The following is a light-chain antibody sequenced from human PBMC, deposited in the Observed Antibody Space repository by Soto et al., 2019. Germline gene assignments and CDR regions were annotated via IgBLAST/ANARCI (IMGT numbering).Light chain of an antibody. CDR1: QSISSY. CDR3: LQSYSTTWT. V-gene: IGKV1-39*01. Sequence: DIQMTQSPSSLSASVGYRFTITCRASQSISSYLNWDQQKPGKAPKLLIFAASSLQSEVPSRFSGSGSGTDFTLTISSLQPEDFASYYCLQSYSTTWTFGQGTKVDNK. J-gene: IGKJ1*01. CDR2: AAS.